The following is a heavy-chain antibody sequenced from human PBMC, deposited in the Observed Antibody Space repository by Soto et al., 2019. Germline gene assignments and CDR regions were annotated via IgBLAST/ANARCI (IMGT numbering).Heavy chain of an antibody. CDR1: GGSISSVGYY. CDR3: AGGYCSSTSCYTGIYYYGMDV. J-gene: IGHJ6*02. Sequence: PSETLSLTCTVSGGSISSVGYYWSWIRQHPGKGLEWIGYIYYSGSTYYNPSLKSRVTISVDTSKNQFSLKLSSVTAADTAVYYCAGGYCSSTSCYTGIYYYGMDVWGQGTTVTVSS. V-gene: IGHV4-31*03. CDR2: IYYSGST. D-gene: IGHD2-2*02.